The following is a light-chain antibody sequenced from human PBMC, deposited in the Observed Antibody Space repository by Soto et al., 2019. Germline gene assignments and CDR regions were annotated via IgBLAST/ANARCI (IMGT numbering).Light chain of an antibody. Sequence: DIQMTQSPSSLSASVGDTVTITCRASQDISNYFAWYQQKPGRVPKVLIYAESTLQSGVPSRFSAIGSGTYFTLTISSLQHEDVATYYGQQYNRAPLTFGGGTKVEIK. CDR3: QQYNRAPLT. CDR2: AES. J-gene: IGKJ4*02. CDR1: QDISNY. V-gene: IGKV1-27*01.